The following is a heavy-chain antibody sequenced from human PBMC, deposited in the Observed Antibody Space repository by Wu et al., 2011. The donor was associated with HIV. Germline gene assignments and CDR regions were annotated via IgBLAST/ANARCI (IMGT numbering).Heavy chain of an antibody. CDR2: INPNSGGT. D-gene: IGHD3-3*01. Sequence: QVQLVQSGAEVKKPGASVKVSCKASGYTFSTYYIYWVRQAPGQGLEWMGWINPNSGGTNYAQKFQGRVTMTRDTSISTAYMELSRLRSDDTAVYYCARVQREYYDFWSGYTFDYWGQGTLVTVSS. V-gene: IGHV1-2*02. J-gene: IGHJ4*02. CDR1: GYTFSTYY. CDR3: ARVQREYYDFWSGYTFDY.